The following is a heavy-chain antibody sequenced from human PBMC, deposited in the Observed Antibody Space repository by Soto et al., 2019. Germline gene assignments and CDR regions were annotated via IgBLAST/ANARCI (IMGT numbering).Heavy chain of an antibody. D-gene: IGHD3-10*01. Sequence: SETLSLTCTVSGGSISSGGYYWSWIRQHPGKGLEWIGYIYYSGSTYYNPSLKSRVTISVDTSKNQFSLKPSSVTAADTAVYYCARITMVRGVMAPPFQGWFDPWGQGTLVTVSS. CDR1: GGSISSGGYY. V-gene: IGHV4-31*03. CDR3: ARITMVRGVMAPPFQGWFDP. CDR2: IYYSGST. J-gene: IGHJ5*02.